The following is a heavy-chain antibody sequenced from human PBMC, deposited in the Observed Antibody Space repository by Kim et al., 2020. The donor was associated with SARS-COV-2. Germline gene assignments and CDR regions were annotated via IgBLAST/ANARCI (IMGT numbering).Heavy chain of an antibody. CDR1: GFTFSGFW. CDR3: ARYDRGYTYSYDGSIGRVKPYAYYSGMAV. V-gene: IGHV3-7*01. J-gene: IGHJ6*02. Sequence: GGSLRLSCAASGFTFSGFWRSWVRQAPGKGLEWVANIKKDGSEKYYVDSVKGRVTISRDNAKNSLYLQMNSLRAEDTAMYYCARYDRGYTYSYDGSIGRVKPYAYYSGMAVWGQGTTVTVSS. CDR2: IKKDGSEK. D-gene: IGHD5-18*01.